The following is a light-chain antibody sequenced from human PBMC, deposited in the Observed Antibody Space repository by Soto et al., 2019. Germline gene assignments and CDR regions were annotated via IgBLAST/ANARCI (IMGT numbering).Light chain of an antibody. CDR3: HQYGSSPELT. CDR2: GAS. Sequence: EIVLTQSPGTLSLSPGERATLSCRASQSVSSSYLAWYQQKPGQAPRLLIYGASSRATGIPDRFSGRGSATAFTLNISRLEPEDYGLYCCHQYGSSPELTFGGGTKVEIK. CDR1: QSVSSSY. V-gene: IGKV3-20*01. J-gene: IGKJ4*01.